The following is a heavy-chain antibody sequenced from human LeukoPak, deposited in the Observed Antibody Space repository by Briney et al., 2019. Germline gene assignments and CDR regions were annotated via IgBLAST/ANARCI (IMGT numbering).Heavy chain of an antibody. V-gene: IGHV3-23*01. D-gene: IGHD3-3*01. J-gene: IGHJ3*02. CDR1: GFTFSSYG. CDR2: IRSSGDST. CDR3: ARGYFAVGAFDI. Sequence: GGSLRLSCAASGFTFSSYGMSWVRQAPGKGLEWVSGIRSSGDSTYYADSVKGRFTISRDNSKNTLYLQLNSLRAEDTAVYYCARGYFAVGAFDIWGQGAMVTVSS.